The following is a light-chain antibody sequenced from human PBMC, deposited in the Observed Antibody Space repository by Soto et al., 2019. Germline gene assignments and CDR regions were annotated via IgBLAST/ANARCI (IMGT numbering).Light chain of an antibody. V-gene: IGLV1-40*01. CDR3: QSYDSSLTAWV. Sequence: QSVLTQPPSVSGAPGQRVTISCTGSSSNIGAPYDVHWYQQLPGAAPKLLIYGSTSRPSGVPDRFSGSKSGTSASLAITGLQAEDEADYYCQSYDSSLTAWVFGGGTKLTVL. CDR2: GST. J-gene: IGLJ3*02. CDR1: SSNIGAPYD.